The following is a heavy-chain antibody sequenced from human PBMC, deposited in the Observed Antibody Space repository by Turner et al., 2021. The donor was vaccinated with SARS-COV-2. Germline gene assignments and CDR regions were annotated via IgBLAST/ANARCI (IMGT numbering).Heavy chain of an antibody. CDR2: ISRSGSTI. D-gene: IGHD6-13*01. Sequence: EVQLVESGGGLVQPGGSLRLSCAASGFTFSSYEMNWVRQAPGKGLGWVSYISRSGSTIYYADSVKGRFTISRDNAKNSLYLQMNSLRAEDTAVYYCARGTVAAAGIAFDYWGQGTLVTVSS. J-gene: IGHJ4*02. CDR3: ARGTVAAAGIAFDY. CDR1: GFTFSSYE. V-gene: IGHV3-48*03.